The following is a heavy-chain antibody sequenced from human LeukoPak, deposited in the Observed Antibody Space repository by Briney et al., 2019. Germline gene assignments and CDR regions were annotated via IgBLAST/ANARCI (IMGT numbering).Heavy chain of an antibody. J-gene: IGHJ4*02. D-gene: IGHD3-16*02. V-gene: IGHV4-59*01. Sequence: PSETLSLTCTVSGGSISSYYWSWIRQPPGKGLEWIGYIYYSGSTNYNPSLKSRVTISVDTSKNQFSLKQSSVTAADTAVYYCARVAGGLSPFDYWGRGTLVTVSS. CDR1: GGSISSYY. CDR2: IYYSGST. CDR3: ARVAGGLSPFDY.